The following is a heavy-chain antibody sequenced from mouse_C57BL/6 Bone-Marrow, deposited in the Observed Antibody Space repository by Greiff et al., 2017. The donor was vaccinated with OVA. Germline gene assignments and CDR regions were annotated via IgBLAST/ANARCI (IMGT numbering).Heavy chain of an antibody. J-gene: IGHJ4*01. CDR1: GFNIKDDY. CDR3: ATAIYYDYYFYAMDY. Sequence: EVQLQQSGAELVRPGASVKLSCTASGFNIKDDYMHWVKQRPEQGLEWIGWIDPENGDTEYASKFQGKATITADTSSNTAYLQLSSLTSEDTAVYYCATAIYYDYYFYAMDYWGQGTSVTVSS. CDR2: IDPENGDT. D-gene: IGHD2-4*01. V-gene: IGHV14-4*01.